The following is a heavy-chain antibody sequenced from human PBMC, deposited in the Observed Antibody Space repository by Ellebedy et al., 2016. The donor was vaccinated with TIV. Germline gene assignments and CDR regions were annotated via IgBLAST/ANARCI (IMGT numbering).Heavy chain of an antibody. J-gene: IGHJ4*02. CDR1: GGSISSSSYY. CDR3: ARGIGTGGNFDY. D-gene: IGHD2-8*02. V-gene: IGHV4-61*05. CDR2: IHYTGTT. Sequence: SETLSLTCTVSGGSISSSSYYRSWIRQPPGKGLEWIAYIHYTGTTNYNPSLKSRVTISVDMSKNQFSLKLTSVTAADTAVYYCARGIGTGGNFDYWGQGTPVTVSS.